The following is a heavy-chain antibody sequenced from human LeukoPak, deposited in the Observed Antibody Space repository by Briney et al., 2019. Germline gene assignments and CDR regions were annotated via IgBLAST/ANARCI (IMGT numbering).Heavy chain of an antibody. CDR2: MNPNNGNT. CDR1: GYTFTSYD. J-gene: IGHJ5*02. V-gene: IGHV1-18*01. Sequence: ASVKVSCKASGYTFTSYDINWVRQATGQGLEWMGWMNPNNGNTNYAQKLQGRVTMTTDTSTSTAYMELRSLRSDDTAVYYCARGRRGVVKGIDPWGQGTLVTVSS. D-gene: IGHD2-8*01. CDR3: ARGRRGVVKGIDP.